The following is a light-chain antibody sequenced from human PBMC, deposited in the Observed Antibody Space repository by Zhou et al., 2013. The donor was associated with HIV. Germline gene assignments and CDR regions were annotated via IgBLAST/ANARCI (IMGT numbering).Light chain of an antibody. CDR2: ETS. CDR1: QRVTSQ. J-gene: IGKJ4*01. CDR3: QQYGSSPGLT. V-gene: IGKV3-20*01. Sequence: EIVLTQSPATLSLSPGERATLSCRASQRVTSQLGWYQQKPGQAPRLLIYETSKRVAGIPARFSGSGSGTDFTLTISRLEPEDFAVYYCQQYGSSPGLTFGGGTKGGDQT.